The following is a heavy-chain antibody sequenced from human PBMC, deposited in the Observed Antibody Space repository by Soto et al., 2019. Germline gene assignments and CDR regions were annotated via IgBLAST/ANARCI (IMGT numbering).Heavy chain of an antibody. CDR3: ARVDYDILTGPNWFDP. CDR1: CGSISSYY. J-gene: IGHJ5*02. CDR2: IYYSGST. D-gene: IGHD3-9*01. V-gene: IGHV4-59*01. Sequence: PSETLSLTCTVSCGSISSYYWSWIRQPPGKGLEWIGYIYYSGSTNYNPSLKSRVTISVDTSKNQFSLKLSSVTAADTAVYYCARVDYDILTGPNWFDPWGQGTLVTVSS.